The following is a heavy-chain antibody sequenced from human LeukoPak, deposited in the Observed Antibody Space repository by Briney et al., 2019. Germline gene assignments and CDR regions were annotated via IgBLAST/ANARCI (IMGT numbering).Heavy chain of an antibody. V-gene: IGHV1-2*02. Sequence: ASVKVSCKASGYTFTGYYMHWVRQAPGQGLEWMGWINPNSGGTNYAQKFQGRVTMTRDTSISTAYMELSRLRSDDTAVYYCAREKVVLMVYASEDAFDIWGQGTMVTVCS. J-gene: IGHJ3*02. CDR1: GYTFTGYY. CDR2: INPNSGGT. CDR3: AREKVVLMVYASEDAFDI. D-gene: IGHD2-8*01.